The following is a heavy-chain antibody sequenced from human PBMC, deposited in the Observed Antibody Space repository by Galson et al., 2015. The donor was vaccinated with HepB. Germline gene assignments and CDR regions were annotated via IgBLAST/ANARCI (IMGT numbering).Heavy chain of an antibody. CDR1: GGSIRSSSYY. D-gene: IGHD3-10*01. Sequence: ETLSLTCTVSGGSIRSSSYYWGWIRQPPGKGLEWIGTFYYRESPYYNPSLKSRVTISEDSSQNQFSLKLTFVTAADTAVYYCARHILDTSAFFDYWGQGTLVAVSS. V-gene: IGHV4-39*01. J-gene: IGHJ4*02. CDR3: ARHILDTSAFFDY. CDR2: FYYRESP.